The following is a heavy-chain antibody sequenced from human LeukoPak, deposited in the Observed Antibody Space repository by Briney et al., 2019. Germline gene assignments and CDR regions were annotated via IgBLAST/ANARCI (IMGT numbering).Heavy chain of an antibody. J-gene: IGHJ3*02. CDR1: GYTFTGYY. D-gene: IGHD3-10*01. Sequence: GASVKVSCKASGYTFTGYYMHWVRQAPGQGLEWMGWINPNSGGTNYAQKFQGRVTMTRDKSIRTAYMELSRLTSDDTAVYYCARNIWFGESADAFGIWGQGTMVTVSS. CDR2: INPNSGGT. CDR3: ARNIWFGESADAFGI. V-gene: IGHV1-2*02.